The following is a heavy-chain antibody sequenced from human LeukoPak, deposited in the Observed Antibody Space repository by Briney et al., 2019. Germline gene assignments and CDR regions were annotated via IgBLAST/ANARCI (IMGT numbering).Heavy chain of an antibody. J-gene: IGHJ6*02. Sequence: SETLSLTCTVSGGSTSSYYWSWIRQPPGKGLEWIGYIYYSGSTNYNPSLKSRVTISVDTSKNQFSLKLSSVTAADTAVYYCARGVGTRVTGTTRTRNYYYYGMDVWGQGTTVTVSS. D-gene: IGHD1-20*01. CDR2: IYYSGST. CDR3: ARGVGTRVTGTTRTRNYYYYGMDV. V-gene: IGHV4-59*01. CDR1: GGSTSSYY.